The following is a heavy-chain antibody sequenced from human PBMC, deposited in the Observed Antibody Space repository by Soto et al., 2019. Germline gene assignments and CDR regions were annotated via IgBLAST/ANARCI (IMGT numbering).Heavy chain of an antibody. V-gene: IGHV1-18*01. D-gene: IGHD3-10*01. CDR2: ISAYNGNT. CDR3: ARDMIVRGVINAFDI. Sequence: ASVNGSWKASGYSFSSYGSSWVRQAQGQGLEWMGWISAYNGNTNYAQKLQGRVTMTTDTSTSTAYMELRSLRSDDTAVYYCARDMIVRGVINAFDIWGNRTLVTVSS. J-gene: IGHJ3*02. CDR1: GYSFSSYG.